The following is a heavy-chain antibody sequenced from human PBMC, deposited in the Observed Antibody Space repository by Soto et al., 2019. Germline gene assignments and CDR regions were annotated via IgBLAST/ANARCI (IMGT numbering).Heavy chain of an antibody. D-gene: IGHD4-4*01. CDR1: GFTFSSYV. CDR3: AKSTSTVTPYYFDY. Sequence: PGGSMRLSCAASGFTFSSYVMSWVRQAPGKGLEWVSAISGSGGNTYYADSVKGRFTISRDTSKNTLYLQMNSLRAEDTAVYYCAKSTSTVTPYYFDYWGQGTLVTAPQ. V-gene: IGHV3-23*01. CDR2: ISGSGGNT. J-gene: IGHJ4*02.